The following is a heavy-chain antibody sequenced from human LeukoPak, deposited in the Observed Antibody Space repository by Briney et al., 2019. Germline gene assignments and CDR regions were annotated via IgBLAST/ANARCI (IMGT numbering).Heavy chain of an antibody. CDR3: ARDPLAVAGTLN. Sequence: GSLRLSCAASGFTFSSYSMNWVRQAPGKGLEWVSSISSSSSYIYYADSVKGRFTISRDNAKNSLYLQMNSLRAEDTAVYYCARDPLAVAGTLNWGQGTLVTVSS. CDR1: GFTFSSYS. CDR2: ISSSSSYI. V-gene: IGHV3-21*01. D-gene: IGHD6-19*01. J-gene: IGHJ4*02.